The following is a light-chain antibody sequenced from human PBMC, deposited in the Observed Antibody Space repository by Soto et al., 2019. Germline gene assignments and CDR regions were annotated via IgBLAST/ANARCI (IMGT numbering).Light chain of an antibody. V-gene: IGLV3-21*02. Sequence: SYVLTQPPSVSVAPGQTARITCGGDNVGGKSVQWYQQKPGQAPVLVLYDARDRPSWIPERFSGSNSGNTATLIISSGEAGDEADFYCQVWDTITDQYIFGSGTKGTVL. J-gene: IGLJ1*01. CDR2: DAR. CDR1: NVGGKS. CDR3: QVWDTITDQYI.